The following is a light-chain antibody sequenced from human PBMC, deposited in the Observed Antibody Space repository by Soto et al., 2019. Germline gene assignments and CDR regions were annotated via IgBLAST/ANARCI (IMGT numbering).Light chain of an antibody. CDR1: QGISSY. J-gene: IGKJ2*01. CDR2: AAS. V-gene: IGKV1-8*01. CDR3: QQYYSYPLYT. Sequence: AIRMTQSPSSLSASTGDRVTITCRASQGISSYLAWYQQKPGKAPKLLIYAASTLRSGVPSRFSGSGSGTDLTPTISSLQSEDFAAYYCQQYYSYPLYTFGQGTKLEIK.